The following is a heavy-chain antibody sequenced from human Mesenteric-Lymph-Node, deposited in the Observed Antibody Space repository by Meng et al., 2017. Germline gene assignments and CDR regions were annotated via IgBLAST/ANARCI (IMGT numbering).Heavy chain of an antibody. V-gene: IGHV1-2*06. D-gene: IGHD5-18*01. J-gene: IGHJ4*02. Sequence: ASVKVSCKASGYTFSGYNIHWVRQAPGQGLEWVGRIVSYSGDANYAQKFRGRVTMTKDTSINTAYMELSSLRSDDTAVYYCARGHNYAHDYWGQGTLVTVSS. CDR1: GYTFSGYN. CDR2: IVSYSGDA. CDR3: ARGHNYAHDY.